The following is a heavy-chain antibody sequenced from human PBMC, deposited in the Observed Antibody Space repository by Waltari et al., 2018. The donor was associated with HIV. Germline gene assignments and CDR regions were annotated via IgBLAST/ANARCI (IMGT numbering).Heavy chain of an antibody. Sequence: QVQLQESGPGLVKPSETLSLTCTVSGYSISSGYYWGWIRQPPGKGLEWIGSIYHSGSTYYNPSLKSRVTISVDTSKNQFSLKLSSVTAADTAVYYCARDFHDYGDYDTRATDYWGQGTLVTVSS. J-gene: IGHJ4*02. V-gene: IGHV4-38-2*02. CDR3: ARDFHDYGDYDTRATDY. CDR2: IYHSGST. CDR1: GYSISSGYY. D-gene: IGHD4-17*01.